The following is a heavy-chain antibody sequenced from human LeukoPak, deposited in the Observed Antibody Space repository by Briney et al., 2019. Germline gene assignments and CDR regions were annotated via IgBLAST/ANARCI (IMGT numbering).Heavy chain of an antibody. CDR3: ARHVGSVTIFDI. Sequence: GESLKISCEGSGYSFTNYWITWVRQMPGKGLEWMGRIDPSDSYTNYNPSFQGHVTISADKSINAAFLQWSSLKASDTAMYYCARHVGSVTIFDICGQGTLVTVSS. V-gene: IGHV5-10-1*01. CDR2: IDPSDSYT. CDR1: GYSFTNYW. D-gene: IGHD4-17*01. J-gene: IGHJ3*02.